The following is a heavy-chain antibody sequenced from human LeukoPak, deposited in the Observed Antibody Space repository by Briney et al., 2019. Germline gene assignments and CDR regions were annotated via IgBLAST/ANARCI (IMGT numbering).Heavy chain of an antibody. Sequence: ASVKVSCNASRETFSSYAISWVRQAPGQGLEWMGGIIPVFGTTSYAQKSQDRITITADKTTYTAFMELSSLRSEDTAVYYCASWDYDSSFYWGQGTLVTVSS. V-gene: IGHV1-69*06. CDR2: IIPVFGTT. J-gene: IGHJ4*02. D-gene: IGHD3-22*01. CDR1: RETFSSYA. CDR3: ASWDYDSSFY.